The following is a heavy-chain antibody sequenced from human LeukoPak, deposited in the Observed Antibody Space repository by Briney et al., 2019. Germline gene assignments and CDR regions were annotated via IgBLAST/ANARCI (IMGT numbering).Heavy chain of an antibody. CDR1: GYTFTDYY. D-gene: IGHD3-10*01. Sequence: ASVKVSCKASGYTFTDYYMHWVRQAPGQGLEWMGWINPNSGGTNYAQQFQGRVTMNRDTSISTAYTELRSDDTAVYYCATPSGGSGSPYTFDIWGQGTMVSVSS. V-gene: IGHV1-2*02. CDR2: INPNSGGT. CDR3: ATPSGGSGSPYTFDI. J-gene: IGHJ3*02.